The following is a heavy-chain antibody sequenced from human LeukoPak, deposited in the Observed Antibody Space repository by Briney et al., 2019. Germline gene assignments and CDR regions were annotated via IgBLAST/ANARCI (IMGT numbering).Heavy chain of an antibody. CDR3: ARDTHPYGY. V-gene: IGHV3-7*01. D-gene: IGHD3-10*01. CDR2: IKQDGSEK. CDR1: GCTFSSYW. J-gene: IGHJ4*02. Sequence: GGSLRLSCAASGCTFSSYWMSWVRQAPGKGLEWVANIKQDGSEKYYVDSVKGRFTISRDNAKNSLYLQMNSLRAEDTAVYYCARDTHPYGYWGQGTLVTVSS.